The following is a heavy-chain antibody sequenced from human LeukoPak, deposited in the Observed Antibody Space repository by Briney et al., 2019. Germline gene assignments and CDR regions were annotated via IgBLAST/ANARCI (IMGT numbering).Heavy chain of an antibody. CDR2: ISWNSGSI. CDR1: GFTFDDYA. CDR3: AIDYGDYVRGFDY. D-gene: IGHD4-17*01. J-gene: IGHJ4*02. Sequence: PGRSLRLSCAASGFTFDDYAMHWVRQAPGKGLEWVSGISWNSGSIGYADSVKGRFTISRDNAKNSLYLQMNSLRAEDTAVYYCAIDYGDYVRGFDYCGQGTLVTVSS. V-gene: IGHV3-9*01.